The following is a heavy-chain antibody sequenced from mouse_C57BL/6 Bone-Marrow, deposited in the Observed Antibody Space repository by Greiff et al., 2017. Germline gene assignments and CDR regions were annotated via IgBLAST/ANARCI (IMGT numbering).Heavy chain of an antibody. J-gene: IGHJ4*01. CDR1: GYTFTNYW. D-gene: IGHD2-4*01. CDR3: ARSDDYDDYTMDY. CDR2: MHPNGGSP. Sequence: QVQLQQPGAELVKPGASVKLSCKASGYTFTNYWMHWVKQRPGQGLEWIGMMHPNGGSPDYNEKFKSEATLSVDKSSRTAYMELSRQTSEDSAVYCGARSDDYDDYTMDYWGQGTSVTVSS. V-gene: IGHV1-64*01.